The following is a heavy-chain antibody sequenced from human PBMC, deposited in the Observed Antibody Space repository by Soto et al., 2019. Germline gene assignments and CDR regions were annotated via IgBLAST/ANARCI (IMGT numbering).Heavy chain of an antibody. Sequence: GASVKVSCKPSGYTFASYDRNWVRQATGQGLEWMGWMNPNSGNTGYAQKFQGRVTMTRNTSISTAYMELRSLRSDDTAVYYCARVGGRMVRGVIHFDYWGQGTLVTVSS. CDR2: MNPNSGNT. CDR3: ARVGGRMVRGVIHFDY. D-gene: IGHD3-10*01. V-gene: IGHV1-8*01. CDR1: GYTFASYD. J-gene: IGHJ4*02.